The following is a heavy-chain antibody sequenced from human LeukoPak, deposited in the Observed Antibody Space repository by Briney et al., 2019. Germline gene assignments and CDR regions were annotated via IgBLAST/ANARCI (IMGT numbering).Heavy chain of an antibody. CDR2: INASGGST. CDR1: GYTFTSYY. Sequence: ASVKVSCKASGYTFTSYYMHWVRQAPGQGLEWMGIINASGGSTSYAQKFQGRVTMTRDTSTSTVYMELSRLRSEDTAVYYGAKEGQRFDFLGQGTLVTVSP. V-gene: IGHV1-46*01. J-gene: IGHJ4*02. CDR3: AKEGQRFDF.